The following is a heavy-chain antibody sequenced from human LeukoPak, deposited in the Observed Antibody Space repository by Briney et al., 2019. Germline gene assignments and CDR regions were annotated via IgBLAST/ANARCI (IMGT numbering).Heavy chain of an antibody. V-gene: IGHV3-48*03. CDR1: GFTFSSYE. CDR2: ISSSGSTI. CDR3: AGEYYYDSSPSFFDY. D-gene: IGHD3-22*01. Sequence: GGSLRLSCAASGFTFSSYEMNWVRQAPGKGLEWVSYISSSGSTIYHADSVKGRFTISRDNAKNSLYLQMNSLRAEDTAVYYCAGEYYYDSSPSFFDYWGQGTLVTVSS. J-gene: IGHJ4*02.